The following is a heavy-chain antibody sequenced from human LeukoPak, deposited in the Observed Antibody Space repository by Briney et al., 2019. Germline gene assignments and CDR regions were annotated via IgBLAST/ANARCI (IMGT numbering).Heavy chain of an antibody. CDR1: GGSISSYY. CDR3: ARLGSSWYFWFDP. D-gene: IGHD6-13*01. V-gene: IGHV4-4*09. Sequence: SETLSLTCTVSGGSISSYYWSWIRQPPGKGLEWIGYIYTSESTNYNPSLKGRVTISVATSKNQFSLTLSSVTAADTAVYYCARLGSSWYFWFDPWGQGTLVTVSS. J-gene: IGHJ5*02. CDR2: IYTSEST.